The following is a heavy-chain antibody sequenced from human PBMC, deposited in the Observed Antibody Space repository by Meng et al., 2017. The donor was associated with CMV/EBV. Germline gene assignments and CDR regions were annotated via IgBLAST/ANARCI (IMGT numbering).Heavy chain of an antibody. V-gene: IGHV3-30*02. D-gene: IGHD3-3*01. CDR2: IRIDGTNK. J-gene: IGHJ3*02. CDR3: AKDYDFWSDLSYHAFDI. CDR1: GFTLSNSG. Sequence: GESLKISCAASGFTLSNSGMHWVRQGPGKGLEWAAFIRIDGTNKHYADSVKGRFTISRDNSRNTLYMQLDSLRAEDTAVYYCAKDYDFWSDLSYHAFDIWGQGTMVTVSS.